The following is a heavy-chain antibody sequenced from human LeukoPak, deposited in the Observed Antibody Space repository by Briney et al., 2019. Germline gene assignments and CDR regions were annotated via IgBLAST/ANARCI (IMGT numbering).Heavy chain of an antibody. D-gene: IGHD4-17*01. CDR3: ARKRRYYGDATGPGGQFDY. Sequence: PSETLSLTCGVYGGSFSGYYWTWIRQPPGKGLEWIGEINHSGITNYNPSLRSRVTMTRDTSTSTVYMELSSLRSEDTAVYYCARKRRYYGDATGPGGQFDYWGQGTLVTVSS. CDR1: GGSFSGYY. CDR2: INHSGIT. V-gene: IGHV4-34*10. J-gene: IGHJ4*02.